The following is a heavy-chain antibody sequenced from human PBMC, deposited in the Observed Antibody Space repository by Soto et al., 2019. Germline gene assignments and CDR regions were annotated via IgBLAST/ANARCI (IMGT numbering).Heavy chain of an antibody. CDR2: IYYSGST. CDR3: ARDPGYYYGMDV. V-gene: IGHV4-31*03. J-gene: IGHJ6*02. CDR1: GGSISSGGYY. Sequence: PSETLSLTCTVSGGSISSGGYYWSWIRQHPGKGLEWIGYIYYSGSTYYNPSLKSRVAISVDTSKNQFSLKLSSVTAADTAVYYCARDPGYYYGMDVWGQGTTVTVSS.